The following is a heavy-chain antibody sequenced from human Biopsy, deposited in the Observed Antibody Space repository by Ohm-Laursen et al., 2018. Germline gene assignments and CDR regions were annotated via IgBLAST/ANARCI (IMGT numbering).Heavy chain of an antibody. Sequence: SETLSLTCAVSGGSFTGHYWSWIRQPPGKGLEWIGHISYTGYTSYNASLKSRVTISVDTSKNHFSLRLRSVTPADTAIYYCARDRGYYSDRTVPGYFDLWGRGTLVTVSS. CDR2: ISYTGYT. V-gene: IGHV4-59*11. CDR1: GGSFTGHY. J-gene: IGHJ2*01. CDR3: ARDRGYYSDRTVPGYFDL. D-gene: IGHD3-22*01.